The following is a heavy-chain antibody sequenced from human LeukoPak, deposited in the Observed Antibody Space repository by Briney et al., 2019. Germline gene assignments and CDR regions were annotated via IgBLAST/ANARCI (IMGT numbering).Heavy chain of an antibody. CDR3: ARVPLAVAGTLSSDY. CDR2: ISAYNGNT. D-gene: IGHD6-19*01. CDR1: GYTFTSYA. Sequence: ASVKVSCKASGYTFTSYAMNWVRQAPGQGLEWMGWISAYNGNTNYAQKLQGRVTMTTDTSTSTAYMELRSLRSDDTAVYYCARVPLAVAGTLSSDYWGQGTLVTVSS. J-gene: IGHJ4*02. V-gene: IGHV1-18*01.